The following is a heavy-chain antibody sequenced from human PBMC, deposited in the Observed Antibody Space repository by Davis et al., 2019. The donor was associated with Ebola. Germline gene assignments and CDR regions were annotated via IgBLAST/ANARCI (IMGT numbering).Heavy chain of an antibody. CDR3: VKTQFLEWSYGMDV. J-gene: IGHJ6*02. CDR1: GFTVSSNY. Sequence: GGSLRLSCAASGFTVSSNYMSWVRQAPGKGLQYVSGITNNGGSTYYADSVKGRFTISRDNSKNTLYLQMSSLRADDTAVYYCVKTQFLEWSYGMDVWGQGTTVTVSS. D-gene: IGHD3-3*01. CDR2: ITNNGGST. V-gene: IGHV3-64D*06.